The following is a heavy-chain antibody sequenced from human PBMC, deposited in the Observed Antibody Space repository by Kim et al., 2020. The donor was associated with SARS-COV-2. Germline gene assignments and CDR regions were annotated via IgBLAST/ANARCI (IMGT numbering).Heavy chain of an antibody. CDR1: GFTFSSYG. Sequence: GGSLRLSCAASGFTFSSYGMHWVRQAPGKGLEWVAVISYDGSNKYYADSVKGRFTISRDNSKNTLYLQMNSLRAEDTAVYYCAKTLSSSWEENAFDIWGQGTMVTVSS. CDR2: ISYDGSNK. V-gene: IGHV3-30*18. CDR3: AKTLSSSWEENAFDI. D-gene: IGHD6-13*01. J-gene: IGHJ3*02.